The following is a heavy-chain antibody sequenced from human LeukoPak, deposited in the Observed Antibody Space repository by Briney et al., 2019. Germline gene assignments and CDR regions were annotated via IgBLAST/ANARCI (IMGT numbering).Heavy chain of an antibody. J-gene: IGHJ4*02. CDR3: ARDLFYYDSSGYYSY. CDR2: INPNSGGT. Sequence: ASVKVSCKASGYTFTGYYMHWVRQAPGQGLEWMGWINPNSGGTNYAQKFQGRVTMTRDTSISTAYMELSRLRSDDTAVYYCARDLFYYDSSGYYSYWGQGTLVTVSS. CDR1: GYTFTGYY. D-gene: IGHD3-22*01. V-gene: IGHV1-2*02.